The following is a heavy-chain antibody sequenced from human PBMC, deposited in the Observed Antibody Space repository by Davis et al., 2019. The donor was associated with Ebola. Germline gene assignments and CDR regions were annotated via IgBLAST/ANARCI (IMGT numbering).Heavy chain of an antibody. J-gene: IGHJ6*02. CDR2: ISSSSSTI. Sequence: GESLKISCAASGFTFSSYSMNWVRQAPGKGLEWVSYISSSSSTIYYADSVKGRFTISRDNSKNTLYLQMNGLRAEDTAVYYCARDLEYYDFWSGPNGLDVWGQGTTVTVSS. D-gene: IGHD3-3*01. CDR1: GFTFSSYS. V-gene: IGHV3-48*01. CDR3: ARDLEYYDFWSGPNGLDV.